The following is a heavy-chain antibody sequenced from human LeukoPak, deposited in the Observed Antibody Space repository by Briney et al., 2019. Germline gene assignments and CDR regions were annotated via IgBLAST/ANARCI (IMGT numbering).Heavy chain of an antibody. CDR3: VTRLCSISACRASSYLSFDV. J-gene: IGHJ6*04. V-gene: IGHV3-7*01. CDR1: GFTFNTYW. Sequence: GGSLRLSCAASGFTFNTYWMTWVRKAPGRGREWGANVRQVEGEGHYVDSVKGRFTVSRDNAENSLYLQLNSLRVEDTAVYYCVTRLCSISACRASSYLSFDVWGKGTTVTVSS. D-gene: IGHD3-10*02. CDR2: VRQVEGEG.